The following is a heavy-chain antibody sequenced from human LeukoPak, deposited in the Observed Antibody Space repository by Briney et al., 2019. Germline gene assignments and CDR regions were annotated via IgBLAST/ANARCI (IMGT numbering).Heavy chain of an antibody. V-gene: IGHV1-8*01. J-gene: IGHJ4*02. CDR2: INPNSGNT. CDR1: GYTFTSYD. CDR3: ASQLSYDSSGYYDY. D-gene: IGHD3-22*01. Sequence: ASVKVSCKASGYTFTSYDINWVRQATGQGLEWMGWINPNSGNTGYAQKFQGRVTMTRNTSISTAYMELSSLRSEGTAVYYCASQLSYDSSGYYDYWGQGTLVTVSS.